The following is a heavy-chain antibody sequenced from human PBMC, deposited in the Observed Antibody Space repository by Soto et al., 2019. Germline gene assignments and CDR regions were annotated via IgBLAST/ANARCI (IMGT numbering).Heavy chain of an antibody. J-gene: IGHJ3*02. CDR2: IYYSGST. Sequence: SETLSLTCTVSGGSISSGGYYWSWIRQHPGKGLEWIGYIYYSGSTYYNPFLKSRVNISVDKSKKQFSLKLSSVTAGDTAVFYFAGRVAFVEVPAAMFLDAFDIWGKGTMVTVPS. CDR1: GGSISSGGYY. D-gene: IGHD2-2*01. V-gene: IGHV4-31*03. CDR3: AGRVAFVEVPAAMFLDAFDI.